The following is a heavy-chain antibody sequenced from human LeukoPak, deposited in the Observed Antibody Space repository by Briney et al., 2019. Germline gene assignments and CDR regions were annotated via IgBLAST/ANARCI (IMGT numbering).Heavy chain of an antibody. D-gene: IGHD4-11*01. Sequence: ASVKVSCKASGYSFVGYGITWVRQAPGQGLEWMGWFNPENGNTNYAQKVQGRVTMTADTSTSTSYMELSSLRSEDTAVYYCAADHDYSRGDWGQGTLVTVSS. CDR2: FNPENGNT. V-gene: IGHV1-18*01. J-gene: IGHJ4*02. CDR3: AADHDYSRGD. CDR1: GYSFVGYG.